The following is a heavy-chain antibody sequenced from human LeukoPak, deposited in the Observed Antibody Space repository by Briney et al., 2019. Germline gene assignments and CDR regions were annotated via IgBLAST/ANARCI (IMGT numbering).Heavy chain of an antibody. D-gene: IGHD2-2*01. Sequence: SETLSLTCAVSGGSFSDYFWGWIRQPPGKGLEWIGEINHSGRNYYNPSLKSRVTISVDTTNNQYSLHLSSVTAADTAVYYCARDVVVVPAAIHYGMDVWGQGTTVTVSS. J-gene: IGHJ6*02. V-gene: IGHV4-34*01. CDR2: INHSGRN. CDR1: GGSFSDYF. CDR3: ARDVVVVPAAIHYGMDV.